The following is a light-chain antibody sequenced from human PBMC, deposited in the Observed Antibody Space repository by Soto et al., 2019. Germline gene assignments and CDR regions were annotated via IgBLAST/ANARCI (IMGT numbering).Light chain of an antibody. Sequence: QAVVTQPPSVSGAPGQRVTISCTGSSSNIGAGYDVHWYQQVPGRAPKLLIYGNNNRPSGVPDRFSGSKSGTSASLAITGLQAEDEADYYCQSYDNTLTSYVVFGGGTKVTVL. CDR3: QSYDNTLTSYVV. V-gene: IGLV1-40*01. CDR2: GNN. J-gene: IGLJ2*01. CDR1: SSNIGAGYD.